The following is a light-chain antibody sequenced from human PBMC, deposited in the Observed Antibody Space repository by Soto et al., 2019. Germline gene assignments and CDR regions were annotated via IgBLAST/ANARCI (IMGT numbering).Light chain of an antibody. CDR3: SSYTSSSTLEGV. CDR2: DVS. CDR1: SSDVGGYNY. Sequence: QSALTQPASVSGSPGQSMTISCTGTSSDVGGYNYVSWYQQHPGKAPKLMIYDVSNRPSGVSNRFSGSKPGNTASLTISGLKAEDEADYYSSSYTSSSTLEGVFGTGTKVTVL. V-gene: IGLV2-14*01. J-gene: IGLJ1*01.